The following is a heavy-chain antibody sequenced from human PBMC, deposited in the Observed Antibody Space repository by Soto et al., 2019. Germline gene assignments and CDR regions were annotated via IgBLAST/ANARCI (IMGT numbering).Heavy chain of an antibody. CDR1: GFTFSSYW. V-gene: IGHV3-7*01. D-gene: IGHD5-12*01. CDR2: IKQDGSEK. J-gene: IGHJ6*02. Sequence: GGSLRLSCAASGFTFSSYWMSWVRQAPGKGLEWVANIKQDGSEKYYVDSVKGRFTISRDNAKNSLYLHMNSLRAEDTAVYYCAKSLVLAPYYYYGMDVWGQGTTVTVSS. CDR3: AKSLVLAPYYYYGMDV.